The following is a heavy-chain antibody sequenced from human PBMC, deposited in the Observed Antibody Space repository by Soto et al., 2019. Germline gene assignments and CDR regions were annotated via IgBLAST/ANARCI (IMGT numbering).Heavy chain of an antibody. J-gene: IGHJ6*02. V-gene: IGHV3-23*01. D-gene: IGHD6-19*01. CDR2: ISGSGGST. CDR3: AKETTYSSGWDGMDV. Sequence: GGSLRLSCAASGFTFGNYAMSWVRQTPGKGLEWVSAISGSGGSTYYADSVKGRFTISRDNSKNTLYVQMNSLRAEDTAVYYCAKETTYSSGWDGMDVWGQGPTVTVS. CDR1: GFTFGNYA.